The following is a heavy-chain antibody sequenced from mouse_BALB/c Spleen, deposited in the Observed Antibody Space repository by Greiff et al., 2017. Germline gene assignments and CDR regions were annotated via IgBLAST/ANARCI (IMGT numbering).Heavy chain of an antibody. CDR2: ISSGGST. CDR1: GFTFSSYA. Sequence: EVKLVESGGGLLKPGGSLKLSCAASGFTFSSYAMSWVRQNPEKRLEWVASISSGGSTYYPDSVKGRFTISRDNARNILYLQMSSLRSEDTSMYYCARGGVYYGNYFDYGGQGTTLTVSS. J-gene: IGHJ2*01. D-gene: IGHD2-1*01. V-gene: IGHV5-6-5*01. CDR3: ARGGVYYGNYFDY.